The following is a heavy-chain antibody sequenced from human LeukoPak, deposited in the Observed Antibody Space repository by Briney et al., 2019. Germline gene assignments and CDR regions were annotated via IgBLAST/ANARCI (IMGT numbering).Heavy chain of an antibody. CDR1: GYTFSDFY. CDR2: ITPKSGDT. D-gene: IGHD3-3*02. Sequence: ASVKVSCKASGYTFSDFYIHWVRQAPGQGLEYVGWITPKSGDTYSPQRFQGRVTMTRDASISTAYMELSSLRSDDTAVYFCARVRLADERAWAYWGQGTLVIVSS. V-gene: IGHV1-2*02. CDR3: ARVRLADERAWAY. J-gene: IGHJ4*02.